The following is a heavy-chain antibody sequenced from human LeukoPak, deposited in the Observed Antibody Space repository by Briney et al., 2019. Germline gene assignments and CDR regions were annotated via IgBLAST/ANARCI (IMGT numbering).Heavy chain of an antibody. D-gene: IGHD2-2*01. CDR2: IYYSGST. J-gene: IGHJ3*02. CDR3: ARHRIVVVPAAIPSNSNDAFDI. V-gene: IGHV4-59*08. CDR1: GGSISSYY. Sequence: KPSETLSRTCTVSGGSISSYYWSWIRQPPGKGLEWIGYIYYSGSTNYNPSLKSRVTISVDTSKNQFSLKLSSVTAADTAVYYCARHRIVVVPAAIPSNSNDAFDIWGQGTMVTVSS.